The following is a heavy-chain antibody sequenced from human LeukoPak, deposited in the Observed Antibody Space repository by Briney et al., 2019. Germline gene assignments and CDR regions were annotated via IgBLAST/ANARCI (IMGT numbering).Heavy chain of an antibody. Sequence: GGSLRLSCATSGFTFGDYIMNWVRQAPGKGLEWVSSISTTSSHIYYADSVKGRFTISRDNAKNSLYLQMNSLRAEDTAVYYCAKDAITTLTYYYDSSGYQLWGQGTLVTVSS. V-gene: IGHV3-21*04. J-gene: IGHJ4*02. D-gene: IGHD3-22*01. CDR1: GFTFGDYI. CDR3: AKDAITTLTYYYDSSGYQL. CDR2: ISTTSSHI.